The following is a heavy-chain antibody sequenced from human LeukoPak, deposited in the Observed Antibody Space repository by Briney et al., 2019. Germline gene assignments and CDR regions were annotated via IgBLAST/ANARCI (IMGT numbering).Heavy chain of an antibody. CDR3: ARVEMVTDWYFDL. CDR1: GYSFTSYW. J-gene: IGHJ2*01. V-gene: IGHV5-10-1*01. Sequence: GESLKISCKGSGYSFTSYWISWVRQMPGKGLEWMGRIDPSDSYTNYSPSLQGHVTISADKSISTAYLQWSSLKASDTAMYYCARVEMVTDWYFDLWGRGTLVTVSS. CDR2: IDPSDSYT. D-gene: IGHD5-24*01.